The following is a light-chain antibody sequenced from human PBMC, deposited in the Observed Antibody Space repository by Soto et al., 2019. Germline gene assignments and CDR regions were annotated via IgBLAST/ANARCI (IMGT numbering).Light chain of an antibody. J-gene: IGKJ3*01. CDR3: QQYGGAPFT. Sequence: EIVMTQSPATLSVSPGERATLSCRASQSVSSNLAWYQQKPGQAPRLLIYGASTRATGIPARFSGSGSGTEFTLTISSLQSEDFAMYYCQQYGGAPFTFGPGTRV. CDR2: GAS. CDR1: QSVSSN. V-gene: IGKV3-15*01.